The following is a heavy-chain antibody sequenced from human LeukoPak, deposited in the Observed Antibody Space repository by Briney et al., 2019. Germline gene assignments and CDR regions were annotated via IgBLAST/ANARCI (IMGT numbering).Heavy chain of an antibody. V-gene: IGHV4-38-2*02. CDR3: ARVRVPASKNYYFDY. CDR2: IYHSGST. J-gene: IGHJ4*02. Sequence: ASETLSLTCTVSGYSISSGYYWGWIRQPPGKGLEWIGSIYHSGSTYYNPSLKSRVTISVDTSKNQFSLKLSSVTAADTAVYYCARVRVPASKNYYFDYRGQGTLVTVSS. CDR1: GYSISSGYY. D-gene: IGHD2-2*01.